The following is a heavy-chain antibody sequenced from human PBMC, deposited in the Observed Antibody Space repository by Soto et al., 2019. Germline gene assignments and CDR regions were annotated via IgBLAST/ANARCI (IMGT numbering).Heavy chain of an antibody. CDR3: ARVGGWGTQFGP. CDR2: ISDSGTSV. Sequence: LRLSCADSGFTFSSYSMSWVRQAPGKGPEWVSTISDSGTSVSYADSVKGRFTISRDNSKNTLYLEMNSLRAEDTAIYYCARVGGWGTQFGPWGQGTLVTVSS. CDR1: GFTFSSYS. D-gene: IGHD3-16*01. J-gene: IGHJ5*02. V-gene: IGHV3-23*01.